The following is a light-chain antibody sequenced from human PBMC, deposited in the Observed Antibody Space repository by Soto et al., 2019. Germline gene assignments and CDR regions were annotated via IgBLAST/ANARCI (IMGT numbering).Light chain of an antibody. CDR3: QQCSNWPPIT. J-gene: IGKJ5*01. CDR1: QSVSTY. CDR2: DAS. V-gene: IGKV3-11*01. Sequence: EFVMTLSPSTLSVSPGDRATLSCRASQSVSTYVAWYQQKPGQAPRLLIYDASSRATGIPARFSGSGSGTDFTLTISSLEPEDFAVYYCQQCSNWPPITFGQGTRLEIK.